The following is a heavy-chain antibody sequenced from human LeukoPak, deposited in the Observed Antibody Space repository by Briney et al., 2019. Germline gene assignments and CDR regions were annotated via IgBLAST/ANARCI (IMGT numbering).Heavy chain of an antibody. Sequence: ASVKVSYKASGYTFTSYGISWVRQAPGQGLEGMGWISAYNGNTNYAQKLQGRVTMTTDTSTSTAYRELRSLRSDDTAVYYCARASDCGGDCYPHQAEYFQHWGQGTLVTVSS. D-gene: IGHD2-21*02. J-gene: IGHJ1*01. CDR3: ARASDCGGDCYPHQAEYFQH. V-gene: IGHV1-18*01. CDR2: ISAYNGNT. CDR1: GYTFTSYG.